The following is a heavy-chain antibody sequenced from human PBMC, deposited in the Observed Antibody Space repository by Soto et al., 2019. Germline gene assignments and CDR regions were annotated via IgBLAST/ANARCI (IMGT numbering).Heavy chain of an antibody. Sequence: ASVKVSCKASGGTFSSYTISWVRQAPGQGLEWMGRIIPILGIANYAQKFQGRVTITADKSTSTAYMELSSLRSEDTAVYYCARVPNGGVHDPNDYWGQGTLVTVSS. CDR2: IIPILGIA. J-gene: IGHJ4*02. V-gene: IGHV1-69*02. CDR3: ARVPNGGVHDPNDY. CDR1: GGTFSSYT. D-gene: IGHD1-1*01.